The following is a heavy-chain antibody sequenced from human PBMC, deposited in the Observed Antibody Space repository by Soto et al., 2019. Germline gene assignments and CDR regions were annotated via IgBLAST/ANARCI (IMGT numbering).Heavy chain of an antibody. D-gene: IGHD3-10*01. V-gene: IGHV4-39*02. J-gene: IGHJ5*02. CDR3: AREYGSGSYYFGSWFDP. CDR2: IYYSGST. Sequence: QLQLQESGPGLVKPSETLSLTCTASGGSISSSSYYWGWIRQPPGKGLEWIGSIYYSGSTYYNPSLKSRVIISVDTSKNQFSLKLSSVTAADTAVYYCAREYGSGSYYFGSWFDPWGQGTLVTVSS. CDR1: GGSISSSSYY.